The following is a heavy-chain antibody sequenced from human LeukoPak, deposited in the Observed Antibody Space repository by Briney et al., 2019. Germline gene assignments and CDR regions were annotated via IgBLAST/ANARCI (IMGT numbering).Heavy chain of an antibody. V-gene: IGHV3-64*01. Sequence: RRSPRLSCAASGLTFSNYAIHWVRHAPGKGLEYVSAISRNGGITYYVNFVKSRFTISRDNSKNTLFLQMGSVRAEDMAVYYCARVDDIDAFDIWGQGTMVTVSS. J-gene: IGHJ3*02. CDR2: ISRNGGIT. CDR3: ARVDDIDAFDI. CDR1: GLTFSNYA.